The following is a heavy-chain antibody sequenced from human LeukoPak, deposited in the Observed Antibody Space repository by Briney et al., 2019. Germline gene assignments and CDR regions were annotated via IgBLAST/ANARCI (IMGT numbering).Heavy chain of an antibody. D-gene: IGHD3-22*01. CDR1: GGSISSYY. CDR2: IYTSGST. J-gene: IGHJ4*02. V-gene: IGHV4-4*07. Sequence: PSETLSLTCTVSGGSISSYYWSWIRQPAGKGLEWIGRIYTSGSTNYNPSLKSRVTMSVDTSKNQFSLKLSSVTAADTAVYYCALGGDSSGYYYLYYFDYWGQGTLVTVSS. CDR3: ALGGDSSGYYYLYYFDY.